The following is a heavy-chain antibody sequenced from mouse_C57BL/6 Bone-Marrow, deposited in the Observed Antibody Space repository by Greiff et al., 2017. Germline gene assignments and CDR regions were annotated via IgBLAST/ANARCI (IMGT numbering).Heavy chain of an antibody. V-gene: IGHV14-4*01. CDR1: GLNIKDDY. Sequence: VQLQQSGAELVRPGASVKLSCTASGLNIKDDYMHWVKQRPEQGLEWIGWIAPENGDTESASKFPGKATISADPSSHTAYLQLSCLTYEVTTVYYYTTNWEGDYWGQGTTLTVSS. J-gene: IGHJ2*01. D-gene: IGHD4-1*01. CDR3: TTNWEGDY. CDR2: IAPENGDT.